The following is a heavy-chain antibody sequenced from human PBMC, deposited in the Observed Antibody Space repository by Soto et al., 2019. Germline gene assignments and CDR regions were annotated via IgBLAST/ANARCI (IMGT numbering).Heavy chain of an antibody. Sequence: QVTLKESGPPLVKPTQTLTLTCTVSGFSLATSGVGVGWIRQPPGKALEWLALIYWNDDKRYNPSLQSRLTITKDTSKNQVVLTLTNVDLVDTGTYFCAHAHAIIVATGNFDQWGQGTLVTVSS. J-gene: IGHJ4*02. V-gene: IGHV2-5*01. CDR1: GFSLATSGVG. CDR3: AHAHAIIVATGNFDQ. D-gene: IGHD3-16*02. CDR2: IYWNDDK.